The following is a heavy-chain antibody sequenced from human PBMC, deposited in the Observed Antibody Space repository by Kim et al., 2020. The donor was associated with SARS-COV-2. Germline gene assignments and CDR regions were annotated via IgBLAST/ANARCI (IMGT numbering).Heavy chain of an antibody. CDR1: GFTVSSNY. Sequence: GGSLRLSCTASGFTVSSNYMCWVRQAPGKGLEWVSVIYSGGSTYYADSVKGRFTISRDNSKNTLYLQMNSLRTEDTAVYYCARGSIYSSGWYHFDYWGQG. J-gene: IGHJ4*02. V-gene: IGHV3-53*01. CDR3: ARGSIYSSGWYHFDY. D-gene: IGHD6-19*01. CDR2: IYSGGST.